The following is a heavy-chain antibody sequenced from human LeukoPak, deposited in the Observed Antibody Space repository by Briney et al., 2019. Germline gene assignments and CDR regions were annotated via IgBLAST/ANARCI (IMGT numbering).Heavy chain of an antibody. CDR2: ISQSGST. V-gene: IGHV4-39*01. Sequence: PSETLSLTCTVSGGSISSNSYFWGWIRQPPGKGLEWIGEISQSGSTNYNPSLKSRVNISLDTSENQFSLKLSSVTAADTAVYYCARQYGGKYYYGSGSYSYYFDYWGQGTLVTVSS. D-gene: IGHD3-10*01. J-gene: IGHJ4*02. CDR1: GGSISSNSYF. CDR3: ARQYGGKYYYGSGSYSYYFDY.